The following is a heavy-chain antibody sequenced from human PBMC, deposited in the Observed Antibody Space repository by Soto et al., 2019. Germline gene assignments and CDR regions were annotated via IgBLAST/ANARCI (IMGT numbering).Heavy chain of an antibody. CDR2: ISAYNGNT. J-gene: IGHJ6*02. CDR1: GYTFTSYG. CDR3: AKTYYDFWSGYFPGYYYYGLDV. D-gene: IGHD3-3*01. V-gene: IGHV1-18*01. Sequence: GASVKVSCKASGYTFTSYGISWVRHAPGQGLECMGWISAYNGNTNYAQKLQIRVTMTTDTSTSTAYMELRSLRSDDTAVYYCAKTYYDFWSGYFPGYYYYGLDVWG.